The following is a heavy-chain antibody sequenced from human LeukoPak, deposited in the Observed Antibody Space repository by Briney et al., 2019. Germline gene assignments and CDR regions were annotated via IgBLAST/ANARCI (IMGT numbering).Heavy chain of an antibody. D-gene: IGHD6-13*01. V-gene: IGHV3-23*01. CDR2: ISGSGGTT. Sequence: GGSLRLSCVASGFPFSISAMTWVRQAPGKGLEWVSAISGSGGTTYYADSVKGRFTISRDNPKNTLYLQMNGLRAEDTAIFYCAKGGPYPITAAGTADYWGQGTLVTVSS. CDR1: GFPFSISA. J-gene: IGHJ4*02. CDR3: AKGGPYPITAAGTADY.